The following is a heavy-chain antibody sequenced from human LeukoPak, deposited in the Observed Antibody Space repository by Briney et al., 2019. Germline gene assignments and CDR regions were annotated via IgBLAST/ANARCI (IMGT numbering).Heavy chain of an antibody. CDR3: AKDLVSGRNPVLQNWYYGMDV. J-gene: IGHJ6*02. Sequence: GRSLRLSCAASGFTFSSYGMHWVRQAPGKGLEWVAVISYDGSNKYYADSVKGRFTISRDNSKNTLYLQMNSLRAEDTAVYYCAKDLVSGRNPVLQNWYYGMDVWGQGTTVTVSS. CDR1: GFTFSSYG. D-gene: IGHD4-23*01. V-gene: IGHV3-30*18. CDR2: ISYDGSNK.